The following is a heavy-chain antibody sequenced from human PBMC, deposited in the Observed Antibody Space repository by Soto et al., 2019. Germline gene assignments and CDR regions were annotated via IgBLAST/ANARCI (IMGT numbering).Heavy chain of an antibody. Sequence: EVQLVESGGTLVQPGGSLRLSCAASGFDASVNYMTWVRQAPVKGLEWVSAINSGGNTFYADSVKGRVTISRDNSKNTLYLQMNSLRVEDTAMYYCVRENYYYGMDVWGQGTAVTVSS. V-gene: IGHV3-66*01. CDR1: GFDASVNY. CDR3: VRENYYYGMDV. J-gene: IGHJ6*02. CDR2: INSGGNT.